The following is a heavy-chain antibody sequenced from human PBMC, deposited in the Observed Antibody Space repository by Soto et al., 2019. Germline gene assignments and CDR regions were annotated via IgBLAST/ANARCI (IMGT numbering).Heavy chain of an antibody. J-gene: IGHJ4*02. CDR2: SYQSGST. V-gene: IGHV4-30-2*01. D-gene: IGHD5-18*01. Sequence: SETLSLTCRVSGCSISIYAVSWIRQPPGKGLEGVGCSYQSGSTSYTPSLKSRVTISVDRSKNQFSLKLSSVTAADTAVYYCASFVAIQLHFDYWGQGTQVTVSS. CDR3: ASFVAIQLHFDY. CDR1: GCSISIYA.